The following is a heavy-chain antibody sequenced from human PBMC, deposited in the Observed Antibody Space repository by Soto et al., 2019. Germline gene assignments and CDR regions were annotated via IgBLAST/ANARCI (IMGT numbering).Heavy chain of an antibody. CDR3: AKGRFDVVTISPFDH. D-gene: IGHD3-3*02. J-gene: IGHJ4*01. Sequence: GGSLRLSCAASGFTFSSFVMHWVRQAPGKGLEWVAVISYDGTEEKYADSVKGRATVSRDNSKNTVYLQMNRLRGDDPAIYYCAKGRFDVVTISPFDHWGQGTLVTVSS. V-gene: IGHV3-30*18. CDR2: ISYDGTEE. CDR1: GFTFSSFV.